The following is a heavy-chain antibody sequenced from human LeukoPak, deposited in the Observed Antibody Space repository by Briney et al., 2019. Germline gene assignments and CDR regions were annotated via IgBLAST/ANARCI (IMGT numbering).Heavy chain of an antibody. CDR1: GGSYSSSGDY. Sequence: SETLSLTCTVSGGSYSSSGDYCGCFRQPPGKGLEWIGSLFYSGNAYYHPSLKSRVTISVATPKNHFSFNLRSVTAAEPAVYYCATLRSWSPDYFDHWGQETQVTVSS. CDR2: LFYSGNA. J-gene: IGHJ4*02. V-gene: IGHV4-39*07. CDR3: ATLRSWSPDYFDH. D-gene: IGHD1-26*01.